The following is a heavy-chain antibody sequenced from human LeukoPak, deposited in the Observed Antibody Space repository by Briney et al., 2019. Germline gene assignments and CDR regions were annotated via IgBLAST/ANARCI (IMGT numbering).Heavy chain of an antibody. V-gene: IGHV4-38-2*02. J-gene: IGHJ4*02. CDR3: ARDKVRGVMDY. D-gene: IGHD3-10*01. CDR2: IYHSGST. CDR1: GYSISSGYY. Sequence: SETLSLTCAVSGYSISSGYYGGWIRQPPGKGLEWIGSIYHSGSTYYNPSLKSRVTLSVDTSKNQFSLKLSSVTAADTAVYYCARDKVRGVMDYWGQGTLVTVSS.